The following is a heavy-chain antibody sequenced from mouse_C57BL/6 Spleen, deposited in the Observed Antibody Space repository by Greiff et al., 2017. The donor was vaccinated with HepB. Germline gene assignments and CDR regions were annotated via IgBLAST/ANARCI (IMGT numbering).Heavy chain of an antibody. V-gene: IGHV5-17*01. J-gene: IGHJ4*01. Sequence: DVHLVESGGGLVKPGGSLKLSCAASGFTFSDYGMHWVRQAPEKGLEWVAYISSGSSTIYYADTVKGRFTISRDNAKNTLFLQMTSLRSEDTAMYYCARLTGDYYYAMDYWGQGTSVTVSS. CDR3: ARLTGDYYYAMDY. CDR1: GFTFSDYG. D-gene: IGHD4-1*01. CDR2: ISSGSSTI.